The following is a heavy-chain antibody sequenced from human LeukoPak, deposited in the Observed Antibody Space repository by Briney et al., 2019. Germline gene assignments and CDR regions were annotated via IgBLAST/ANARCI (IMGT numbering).Heavy chain of an antibody. J-gene: IGHJ4*02. D-gene: IGHD6-19*01. CDR2: INSDGSST. CDR3: ARDNRVAGTLRPLDY. CDR1: GFTFSSYW. V-gene: IGHV3-74*01. Sequence: PGGSLRLSCAASGFTFSSYWMHWVRQAPGKGLVWVSRINSDGSSTSYADSVKGRFTISRDNAKNTLYLQMNSLRAEDTAVYYCARDNRVAGTLRPLDYWGQGTLVTVSS.